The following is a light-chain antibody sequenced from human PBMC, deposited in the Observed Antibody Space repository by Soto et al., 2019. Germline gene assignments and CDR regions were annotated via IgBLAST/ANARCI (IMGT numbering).Light chain of an antibody. Sequence: EVVLTQSPVTLSLSPGERATLSCRASQSVSSSYLAWYQQKPGQAPRLLIYGASIRATGIPARFSGSGSGKEFTLTISTLQSEDFAIYYCQHYNNWPPWTFGQGTKVDIK. CDR1: QSVSSSY. V-gene: IGKV3-15*01. J-gene: IGKJ1*01. CDR3: QHYNNWPPWT. CDR2: GAS.